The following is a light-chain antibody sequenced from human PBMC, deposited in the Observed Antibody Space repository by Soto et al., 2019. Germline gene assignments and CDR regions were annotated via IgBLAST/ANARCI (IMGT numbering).Light chain of an antibody. V-gene: IGKV3-20*01. CDR2: GAS. CDR3: QQYGPSPPFA. CDR1: QSVSSTF. Sequence: EIVLTQSPGTLSLSPGERATLSCRASQSVSSTFLAWYQQKPGQAPRLLIYGASSRATGIPDRFSGSGSGTDFTLTISRLEPEDFAVYYCQQYGPSPPFAFGPGTKVDL. J-gene: IGKJ3*01.